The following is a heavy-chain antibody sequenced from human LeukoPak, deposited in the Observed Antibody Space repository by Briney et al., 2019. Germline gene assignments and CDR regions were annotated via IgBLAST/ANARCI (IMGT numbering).Heavy chain of an antibody. CDR3: AREPSVAGTNWFDP. Sequence: PEGSLRLSCAASGFTFSSYSMNWVRQAPGKGLEWVSSISSSSSYIYYADSVKGRFTISRDNAKNSLYLQMNSLRAEDTAVYYCAREPSVAGTNWFDPWGQGTLVTVSS. D-gene: IGHD6-19*01. V-gene: IGHV3-21*01. CDR1: GFTFSSYS. CDR2: ISSSSSYI. J-gene: IGHJ5*02.